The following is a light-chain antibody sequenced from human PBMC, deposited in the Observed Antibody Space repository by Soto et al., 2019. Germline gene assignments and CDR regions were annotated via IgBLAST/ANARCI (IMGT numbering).Light chain of an antibody. CDR1: QSVSSTY. J-gene: IGKJ5*01. Sequence: EIVLTQSPGTLSLSPGERATLSCRASQSVSSTYLAWYQQRPGQAPRLLIYGASGRATGIPDRFSGSGSGTVFTLTISRLEPEDFAVYYCQQYGNSHPVTFGRGTRLEIK. V-gene: IGKV3-20*01. CDR3: QQYGNSHPVT. CDR2: GAS.